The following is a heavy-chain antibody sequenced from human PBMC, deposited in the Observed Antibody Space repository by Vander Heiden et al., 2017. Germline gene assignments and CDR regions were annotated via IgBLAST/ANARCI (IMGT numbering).Heavy chain of an antibody. CDR3: AHRGYYYDSSGYRKSPYFDY. V-gene: IGHV2-5*02. D-gene: IGHD3-22*01. Sequence: QITLKESGPTLVKPTQTLTLTCTFSGFSLSTSGVGLGWIRQPPGKALEWLALIYWDDDKRYSPSLKSRLTITKDTSKNQVVLTMTNMDPVDTATYYCAHRGYYYDSSGYRKSPYFDYWGQGTLVTVSS. J-gene: IGHJ4*02. CDR1: GFSLSTSGVG. CDR2: IYWDDDK.